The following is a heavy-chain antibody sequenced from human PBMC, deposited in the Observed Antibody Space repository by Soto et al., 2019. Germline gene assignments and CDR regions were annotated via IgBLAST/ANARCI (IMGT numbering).Heavy chain of an antibody. V-gene: IGHV4-31*03. CDR1: GGSISSGGYY. CDR3: ARDVQYCSSTSCPTNWFDP. J-gene: IGHJ5*02. D-gene: IGHD2-2*01. CDR2: IYYSGST. Sequence: SETLSLTCTVSGGSISSGGYYWSWIRQHPGKGLEWIGYIYYSGSTYYNPSLKSRVTISVDTPKNQFSLKLSSVTAADTAVYYCARDVQYCSSTSCPTNWFDPWGQGTLVTVSS.